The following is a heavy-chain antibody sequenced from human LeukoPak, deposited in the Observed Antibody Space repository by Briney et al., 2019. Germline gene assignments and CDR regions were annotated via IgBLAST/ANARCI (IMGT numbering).Heavy chain of an antibody. J-gene: IGHJ6*03. D-gene: IGHD4-17*01. CDR2: ISSSGSTI. CDR3: ARDYGDYEPGRHHYYYYYMDV. Sequence: SGGSLRLSCAASGFTFSSYEMNWVRQAPGKGLEWVSYISSSGSTIYYADSVKGRFTISRDNAKNSLYLQMNSLRAEDTAVYYCARDYGDYEPGRHHYYYYYMDVWGKGTTVTVSS. CDR1: GFTFSSYE. V-gene: IGHV3-48*03.